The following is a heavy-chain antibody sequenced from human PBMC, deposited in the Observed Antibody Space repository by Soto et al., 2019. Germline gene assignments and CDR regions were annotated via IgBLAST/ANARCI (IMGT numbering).Heavy chain of an antibody. CDR3: ARHKVGRFDY. Sequence: PSETLSLTCTVSGGSISSSSYYWGWIRQPPGKGLEWIGSIYYSGSTYYNPSLKSRVTISVDTSKNQFSLKLSSVTAADTAVYYCARHKVGRFDYWGQGTLVTVSS. CDR1: GGSISSSSYY. CDR2: IYYSGST. D-gene: IGHD2-2*01. J-gene: IGHJ4*02. V-gene: IGHV4-39*01.